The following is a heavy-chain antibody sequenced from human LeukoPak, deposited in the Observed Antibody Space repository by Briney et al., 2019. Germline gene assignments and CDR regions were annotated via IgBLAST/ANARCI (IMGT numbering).Heavy chain of an antibody. D-gene: IGHD6-19*01. CDR3: AGGKQWLAFDS. V-gene: IGHV4-59*01. J-gene: IGHJ4*02. CDR2: IHHSGST. CDR1: GGSMSNYY. Sequence: PSETLSLTCTVSGGSMSNYYWSWIRQPPGKGLEWIGYIHHSGSTNYNPSLKSRVTISVDTSRNQFSLKLSSVTAADTAVYYCAGGKQWLAFDSWGQGNPGHRLL.